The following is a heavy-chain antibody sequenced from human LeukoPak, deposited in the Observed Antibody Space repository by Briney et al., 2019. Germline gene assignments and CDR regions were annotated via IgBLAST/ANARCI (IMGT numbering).Heavy chain of an antibody. J-gene: IGHJ4*02. V-gene: IGHV3-33*01. CDR3: ARDRGGTCRGLDY. CDR1: GFTFSSYG. Sequence: GGSLRLSCAASGFTFSSYGMHWVRQAPGKGLEWVAVIWYDGSNKYYADSVKGRFTISRDNAKNSLFLQMNSLRAEDTAVYYCARDRGGTCRGLDYWGQGTLVTVSS. D-gene: IGHD2-15*01. CDR2: IWYDGSNK.